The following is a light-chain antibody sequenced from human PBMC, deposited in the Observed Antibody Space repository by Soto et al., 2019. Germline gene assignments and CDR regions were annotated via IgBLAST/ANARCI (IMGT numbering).Light chain of an antibody. CDR1: QSISTN. CDR3: QQYNNWWT. CDR2: GAY. Sequence: EIVLRQSPATLSVSPGERATLSCRASQSISTNLAWYQQKPGQAPRLLIYGAYTRATAIPARFTGSGSGTEFTLTISGLQPEDFAVYYCQQYNNWWTFGQGTKVDIK. J-gene: IGKJ1*01. V-gene: IGKV3-15*01.